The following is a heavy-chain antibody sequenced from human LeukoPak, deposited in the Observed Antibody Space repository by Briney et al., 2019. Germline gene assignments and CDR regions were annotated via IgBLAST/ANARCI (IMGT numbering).Heavy chain of an antibody. CDR2: ITASGGNT. V-gene: IGHV3-23*01. J-gene: IGHJ4*02. CDR1: GFTFSSYA. Sequence: PGGSLRLSCAASGFTFSSYAMGWVRQAPGKGLEWVSAITASGGNTYYADSVKGRFTISRDNFKNTLYLQVNSLRAEDTAVYYCAKVNGYSYGRYYFDYWGQGTLVTVSS. CDR3: AKVNGYSYGRYYFDY. D-gene: IGHD5-18*01.